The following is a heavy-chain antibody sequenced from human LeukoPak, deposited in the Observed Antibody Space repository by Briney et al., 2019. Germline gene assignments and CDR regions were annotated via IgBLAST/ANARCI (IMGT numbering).Heavy chain of an antibody. J-gene: IGHJ3*02. V-gene: IGHV3-74*01. D-gene: IGHD6-19*01. CDR2: INSDGSRT. CDR1: GFTFSTYW. Sequence: GGCLRPSCAASGFTFSTYWMHWVRHAPGKGMVWVSRINSDGSRTTYADSVKGRFTISRDNAKNTLYLQMNSLRTEDTAVYYCARPETQYSSGLDGFDIWGQGTMVTVSS. CDR3: ARPETQYSSGLDGFDI.